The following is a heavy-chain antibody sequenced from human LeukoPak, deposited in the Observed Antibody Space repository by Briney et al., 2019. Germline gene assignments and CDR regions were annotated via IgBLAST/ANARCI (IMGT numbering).Heavy chain of an antibody. D-gene: IGHD1-1*01. Sequence: GESLQISCQGSGYRFSNYWIVWMRQMPGKGLEWMGIIYPGDSDTRYSPSFQGQVTISADRSVNTAYLQWGSLKASDTAMYYCARLLRSQLLPLLLYWGQGTLVTVSS. CDR3: ARLLRSQLLPLLLY. CDR1: GYRFSNYW. CDR2: IYPGDSDT. J-gene: IGHJ4*02. V-gene: IGHV5-51*01.